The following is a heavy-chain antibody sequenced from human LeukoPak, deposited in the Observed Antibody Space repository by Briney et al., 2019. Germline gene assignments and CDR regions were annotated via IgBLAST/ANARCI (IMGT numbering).Heavy chain of an antibody. D-gene: IGHD6-19*01. Sequence: GGSLRLSCAASGFTFSNAWMSWVRQAPGKGLEWVSVIYSADSTYYADSVKGRFTISRDNSKNTLYLQMNSLRAEDTAVYYCATAVAGPPFDYWGQGTLVTVSS. CDR3: ATAVAGPPFDY. V-gene: IGHV3-53*01. CDR2: IYSADST. CDR1: GFTFSNAW. J-gene: IGHJ4*02.